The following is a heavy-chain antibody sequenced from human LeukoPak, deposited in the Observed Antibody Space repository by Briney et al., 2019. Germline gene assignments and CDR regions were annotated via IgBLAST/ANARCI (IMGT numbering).Heavy chain of an antibody. J-gene: IGHJ4*02. D-gene: IGHD3-3*01. V-gene: IGHV3-21*01. Sequence: GGSLRLSCAASGFTFSSYNMNWVRQAPGKGLEWVSSISSSSSYIYYADSVKGRFTISRDNAKNSLYLQMNSLRAEDTAVYYCARPITIFGVVGDDYWGQGTLVTVS. CDR2: ISSSSSYI. CDR3: ARPITIFGVVGDDY. CDR1: GFTFSSYN.